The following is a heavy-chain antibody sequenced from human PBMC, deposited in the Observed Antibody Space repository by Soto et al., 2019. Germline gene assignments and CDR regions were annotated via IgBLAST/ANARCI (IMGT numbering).Heavy chain of an antibody. J-gene: IGHJ6*02. CDR2: IYHSGST. CDR1: GGSISSGGYS. CDR3: ARHLTYCSAGSCYSDFPYYGMDV. V-gene: IGHV4-30-2*03. D-gene: IGHD2-15*01. Sequence: LSLTCAVSGGSISSGGYSWSWIRQPPGKGLEWIGYIYHSGSTYYNQSIKSRVTISVDTSKNQFSLKLSSVTDADTAVYYCARHLTYCSAGSCYSDFPYYGMDVWGQGTTVT.